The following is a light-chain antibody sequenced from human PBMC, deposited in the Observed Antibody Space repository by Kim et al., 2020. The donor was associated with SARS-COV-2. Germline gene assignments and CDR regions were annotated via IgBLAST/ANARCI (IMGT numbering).Light chain of an antibody. V-gene: IGLV2-14*03. Sequence: GQSITISCTGTSSDVGSYNDVSWYQQHPGKAPKLMIYDVSNRPSGVSNRFSGSKSGNTASLTISGLQAEDEADYYCSSYTGSGTTVFGTGTKVTVL. CDR3: SSYTGSGTTV. J-gene: IGLJ1*01. CDR1: SSDVGSYND. CDR2: DVS.